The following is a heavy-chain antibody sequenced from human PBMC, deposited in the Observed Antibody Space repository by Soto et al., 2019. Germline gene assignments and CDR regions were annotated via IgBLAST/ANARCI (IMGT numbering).Heavy chain of an antibody. CDR3: ARDRTITGTSNEFDY. Sequence: SVKVSCKASGYTFTMYYMHGVGQSGLQGREWMGIINPSGGSTSYAQKFQGRVTMTRDTSTSTVYMELSSLRSEDTAVYYCARDRTITGTSNEFDYWGQGTLVTVSS. CDR1: GYTFTMYY. CDR2: INPSGGST. V-gene: IGHV1-46*01. J-gene: IGHJ4*02. D-gene: IGHD1-7*01.